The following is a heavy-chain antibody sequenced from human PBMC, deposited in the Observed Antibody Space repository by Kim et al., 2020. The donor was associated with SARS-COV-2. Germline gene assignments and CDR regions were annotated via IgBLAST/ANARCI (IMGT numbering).Heavy chain of an antibody. Sequence: GGSLRLSCTASGFTFGDYAMSWFRQAPGKELEWVGFIRSKAYGGTTEYAASVKGRFTISRDDSKSIAYLQMNSLKTEDTAVYYCTRSPADYGSGSYYFDYWGQGTLVTVSS. D-gene: IGHD3-10*01. V-gene: IGHV3-49*03. CDR3: TRSPADYGSGSYYFDY. CDR1: GFTFGDYA. J-gene: IGHJ4*02. CDR2: IRSKAYGGTT.